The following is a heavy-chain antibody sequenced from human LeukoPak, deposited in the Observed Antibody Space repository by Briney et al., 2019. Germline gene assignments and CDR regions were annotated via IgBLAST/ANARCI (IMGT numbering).Heavy chain of an antibody. D-gene: IGHD5-18*01. J-gene: IGHJ4*02. CDR3: ARFGYSYGLDY. CDR1: GGSISSCY. CDR2: IYTSGST. V-gene: IGHV4-4*07. Sequence: SETLSLTCTVSGGSISSCYWSWIRQPAGKGLEWIGRIYTSGSTNYSPSLKSRVTMSVDTSKNQFSLKLSSVTAADTAVYYCARFGYSYGLDYWGQGTLVTVSS.